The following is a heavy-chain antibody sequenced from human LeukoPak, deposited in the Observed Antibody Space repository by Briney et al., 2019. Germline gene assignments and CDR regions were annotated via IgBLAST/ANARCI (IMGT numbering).Heavy chain of an antibody. V-gene: IGHV5-51*04. CDR2: IFPGDSGT. D-gene: IGHD6-6*01. J-gene: IGHJ4*02. CDR3: MRSIAGSGVDY. CDR1: GYNVISYW. Sequence: GEPLKISCKGSGYNVISYWISWVRQMPAKGLEWMGIIFPGDSGTRYSPSFQGHVTISTYNPISTTYLQWRSLKASDSARYYWMRSIAGSGVDYWGQGTLVSVSS.